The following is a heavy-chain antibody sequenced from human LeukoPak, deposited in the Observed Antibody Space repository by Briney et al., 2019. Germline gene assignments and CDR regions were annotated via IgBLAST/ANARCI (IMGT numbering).Heavy chain of an antibody. D-gene: IGHD2-15*01. CDR1: GASFINYY. J-gene: IGHJ4*02. Sequence: KPSETLSLTCSVSGASFINYYWTCIWQPPGKGLEWIGYVSYSGGTRYNPSLKNRVTISLDTSKNQFSLKLSSVTAADTAVYYCARHTPSTYPGGPYDSWGQGTLVTVSS. CDR3: ARHTPSTYPGGPYDS. CDR2: VSYSGGT. V-gene: IGHV4-59*08.